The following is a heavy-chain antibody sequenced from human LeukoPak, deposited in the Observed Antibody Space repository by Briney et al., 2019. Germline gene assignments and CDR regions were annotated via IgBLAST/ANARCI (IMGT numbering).Heavy chain of an antibody. D-gene: IGHD6-6*01. J-gene: IGHJ4*02. CDR1: GFTFNDYA. CDR2: IREDNTT. Sequence: PGGSLRLSCAASGFTFNDYAMHWVRQAPGKGLEWVSLIREDNTTYYADSVRGRFTFSRDNSKSSLYRQMNSLRTEDTALYYCAKAYSSASGCVYWGQGTLVTVSS. V-gene: IGHV3-43*02. CDR3: AKAYSSASGCVY.